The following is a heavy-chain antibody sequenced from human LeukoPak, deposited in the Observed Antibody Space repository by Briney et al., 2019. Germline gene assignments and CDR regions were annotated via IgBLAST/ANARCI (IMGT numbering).Heavy chain of an antibody. CDR2: ITGSGDTI. J-gene: IGHJ4*02. CDR3: ARERSTIMSGTAVGGY. Sequence: GGPLRLSCSASGFSFSSYEMNWVRQAPGKALEWISYITGSGDTIYYADSVKARFTISRDNAKHSLFLQMNSLTDDDTALYYCARERSTIMSGTAVGGYWGQGTLVTVSS. V-gene: IGHV3-48*03. CDR1: GFSFSSYE. D-gene: IGHD5-24*01.